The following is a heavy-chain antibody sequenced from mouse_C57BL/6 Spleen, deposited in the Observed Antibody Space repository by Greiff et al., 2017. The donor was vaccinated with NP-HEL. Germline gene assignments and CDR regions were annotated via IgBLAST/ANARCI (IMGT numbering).Heavy chain of an antibody. D-gene: IGHD1-1*01. CDR3: ARDELLQFAY. V-gene: IGHV5-4*01. CDR2: ISDGGSYT. Sequence: EVQLVESGGGLVKPGGSLKLSCAASGFTFSSYAMSWVRQTPEKRLEWVATISDGGSYTYYPDNVKGRFTISRDNAKNNLYLQMSHLKSEDTAMYYCARDELLQFAYWGQGTLVTVSA. CDR1: GFTFSSYA. J-gene: IGHJ3*01.